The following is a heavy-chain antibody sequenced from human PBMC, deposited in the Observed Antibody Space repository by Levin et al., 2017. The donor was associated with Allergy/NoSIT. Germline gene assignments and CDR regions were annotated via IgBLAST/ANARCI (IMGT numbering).Heavy chain of an antibody. D-gene: IGHD6-13*01. V-gene: IGHV4-30-2*01. Sequence: SQTLSLTCAVSGGSISSGGYSWSWIRQPPGKGLEWIGYIYHSGSTYYNPSLKSRVTISVDRSKNQFSLKLSSVTAADTAVYYCARGSPGGSSSWYGFMDYWGQGTLVTVSS. CDR3: ARGSPGGSSSWYGFMDY. J-gene: IGHJ4*02. CDR1: GGSISSGGYS. CDR2: IYHSGST.